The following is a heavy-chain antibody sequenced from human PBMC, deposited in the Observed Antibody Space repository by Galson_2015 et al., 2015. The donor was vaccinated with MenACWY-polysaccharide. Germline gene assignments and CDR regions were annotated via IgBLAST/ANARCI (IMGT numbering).Heavy chain of an antibody. CDR1: AFTVSSNH. V-gene: IGHV3-66*01. D-gene: IGHD2-21*01. J-gene: IGHJ4*02. Sequence: SLRLSCAASAFTVSSNHMSWVRQAPGKGLEWVSVIYSGGSTYYADSVKGRFTISRDNSKNTLYLQMNSLRAEDTAVYYCASTSPNSFWGQGTRVIVSS. CDR3: ASTSPNSF. CDR2: IYSGGST.